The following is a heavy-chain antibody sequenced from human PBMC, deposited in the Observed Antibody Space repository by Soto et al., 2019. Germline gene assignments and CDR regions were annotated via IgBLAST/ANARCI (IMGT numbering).Heavy chain of an antibody. Sequence: SETLSLTCTVSGGSISSSIYYWGWIRQPPGEGLEWIGSIYYSGSTYYNPSLKSRVTISVDTSKNQFSLKLSSVTAADTAVYYCARGSSSWSYKYYYYYGMDVWGQGTTVTVSS. J-gene: IGHJ6*02. CDR3: ARGSSSWSYKYYYYYGMDV. CDR1: GGSISSSIYY. D-gene: IGHD6-13*01. V-gene: IGHV4-39*01. CDR2: IYYSGST.